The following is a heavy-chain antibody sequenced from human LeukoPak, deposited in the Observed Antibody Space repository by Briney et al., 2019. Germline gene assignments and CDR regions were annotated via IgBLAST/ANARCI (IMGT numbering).Heavy chain of an antibody. CDR1: GYTLSSFS. J-gene: IGHJ4*02. CDR2: FSVWSNHL. V-gene: IGHV3-21*01. Sequence: GGSLRLSCAASGYTLSSFSIKRVPQAPGKGAGWVSHFSVWSNHLTYADSERGRFSISRDDARDSLYLQMNSLTAEDTGVYYCVRLGRDSDTSGYYYYYDFWGQGTLVTVSS. D-gene: IGHD3-22*01. CDR3: VRLGRDSDTSGYYYYYDF.